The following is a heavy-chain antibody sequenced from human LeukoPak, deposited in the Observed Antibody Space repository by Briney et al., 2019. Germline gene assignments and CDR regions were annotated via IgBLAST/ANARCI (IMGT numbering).Heavy chain of an antibody. Sequence: GGSLRLSCSASRFTFSSYAMHWVRQAPGKGLEYVSAISSNGGSTYYADSVKGRFTISRDNSKNTLYLQMSSLRAEDTAVYYCVKDPGYSSSWYFDYWCQGTLVTVSS. CDR1: RFTFSSYA. J-gene: IGHJ4*02. CDR2: ISSNGGST. CDR3: VKDPGYSSSWYFDY. V-gene: IGHV3-64D*06. D-gene: IGHD6-13*01.